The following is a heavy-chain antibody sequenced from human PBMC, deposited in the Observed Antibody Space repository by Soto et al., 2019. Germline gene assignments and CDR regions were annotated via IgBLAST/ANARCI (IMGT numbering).Heavy chain of an antibody. CDR3: ATTTRGSYYIFDY. J-gene: IGHJ4*02. CDR2: IVVDTGNT. CDR1: GFTFSNSG. Sequence: SVKVSCKASGFTFSNSGVQWVRQARGQRLEWIGWIVVDTGNTNYAQKFQERVTITRDMSTSTACMELSSLRSEDTAIYYCATTTRGSYYIFDYWGQGTLVTVSS. V-gene: IGHV1-58*01. D-gene: IGHD3-10*01.